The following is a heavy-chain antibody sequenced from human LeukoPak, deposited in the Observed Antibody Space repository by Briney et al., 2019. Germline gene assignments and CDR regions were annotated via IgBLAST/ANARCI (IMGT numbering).Heavy chain of an antibody. Sequence: PSETLSLTCAVSGYSISSSYYWSWIRQPPGKGLEWIGYIYYSGSTNYNPSLKSRVTISVDTSKNQFSLKLSSVTAADAAVYYCARAQGYSYDFDYWGQGTLVTVSS. J-gene: IGHJ4*02. D-gene: IGHD5-18*01. V-gene: IGHV4-61*01. CDR3: ARAQGYSYDFDY. CDR1: GYSISSSYY. CDR2: IYYSGST.